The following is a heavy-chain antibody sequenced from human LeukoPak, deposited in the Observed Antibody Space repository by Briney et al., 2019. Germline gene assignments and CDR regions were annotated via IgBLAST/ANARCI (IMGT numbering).Heavy chain of an antibody. V-gene: IGHV3-30*18. CDR2: ISYDGSNK. D-gene: IGHD5-12*01. CDR1: GFTFSSYG. J-gene: IGHJ4*02. Sequence: GSLRLSCAASGFTFSSYGMHWVRQAPGKGLEWVAVISYDGSNKYYADSVKGRFTISRDNSKNTLYLQMNSLRAEDTAVYYCAKGSGYSGYDGVDYFDYWGQGTLVTVSS. CDR3: AKGSGYSGYDGVDYFDY.